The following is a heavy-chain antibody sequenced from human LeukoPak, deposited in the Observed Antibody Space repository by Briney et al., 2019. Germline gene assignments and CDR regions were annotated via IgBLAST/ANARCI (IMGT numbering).Heavy chain of an antibody. CDR3: ARDQVTGTTYYYYYYMDV. J-gene: IGHJ6*03. CDR2: IYHSGST. Sequence: SETLSLTCTVSGGSISSYYWGWIRQPPGKGLEWIGSIYHSGSTYYNPSLKSRVTISVDTSKNQFSLKLSSVTAADTAVYYCARDQVTGTTYYYYYYMDVWGKGTTVTVSS. CDR1: GGSISSYY. D-gene: IGHD1-7*01. V-gene: IGHV4-38-2*02.